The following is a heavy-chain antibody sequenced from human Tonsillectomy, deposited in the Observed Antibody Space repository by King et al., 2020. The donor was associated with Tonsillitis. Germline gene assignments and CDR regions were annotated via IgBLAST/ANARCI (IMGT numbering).Heavy chain of an antibody. J-gene: IGHJ6*02. V-gene: IGHV3-30*04. CDR2: ISHNGNNI. Sequence: VQLVESGGGIVRPGKSLTLSCAPSGFSFDTFAMHWVRQTPAKGLEWVAVISHNGNNIFYADSVKGRFTISKNNSQKTVYLLMNSLRPEDTAVYYCARGYECRFFELSDAYYETMAVWGQGTTVTVSS. CDR1: GFSFDTFA. D-gene: IGHD3-3*01. CDR3: ARGYECRFFELSDAYYETMAV.